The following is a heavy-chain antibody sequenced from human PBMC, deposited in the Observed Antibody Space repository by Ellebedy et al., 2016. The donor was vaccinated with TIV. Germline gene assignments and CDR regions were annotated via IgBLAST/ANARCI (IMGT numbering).Heavy chain of an antibody. V-gene: IGHV3-23*01. CDR2: ISGSGGST. D-gene: IGHD6-13*01. CDR3: ANAFDSSSWAVGQLGYYYYGMDV. CDR1: GFTFSSYA. Sequence: GGSLRLSXAASGFTFSSYAMSWVRQAPGKGLEWVSAISGSGGSTYYADSVKGRFTISRDNSKNTLYLQMNSLRAEDTAVYYCANAFDSSSWAVGQLGYYYYGMDVWGQGTTVTVSS. J-gene: IGHJ6*02.